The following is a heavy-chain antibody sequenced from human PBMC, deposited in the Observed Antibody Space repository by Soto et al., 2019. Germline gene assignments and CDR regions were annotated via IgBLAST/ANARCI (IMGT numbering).Heavy chain of an antibody. J-gene: IGHJ3*01. CDR1: GLTISGKKY. Sequence: DVQLVESGGGLIQPGESLRLSCAAFGLTISGKKYVAWVRQAPGKGLEWVSALYDVDGSFYADSMTGRFTTSSDSSKTTVYLQMNDLRPDDTAVYYCATWHERAHAFDVWGQGTKVTISS. V-gene: IGHV3-53*01. CDR2: LYDVDGS. D-gene: IGHD1-1*01. CDR3: ATWHERAHAFDV.